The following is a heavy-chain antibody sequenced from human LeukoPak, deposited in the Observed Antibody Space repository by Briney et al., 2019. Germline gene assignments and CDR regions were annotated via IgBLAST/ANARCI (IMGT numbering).Heavy chain of an antibody. J-gene: IGHJ4*02. CDR3: ASSYCSSTSCPDY. D-gene: IGHD2-2*01. Sequence: SETLSLTCTVSGYSTSSGYYWGWIRQPPGKGLEWIGSIYHGGSTYHNPSLKSRVTISVDTSKNQFSLKLSPVTAADTAVYYCASSYCSSTSCPDYWGQGTLVTVSS. CDR2: IYHGGST. CDR1: GYSTSSGYY. V-gene: IGHV4-38-2*02.